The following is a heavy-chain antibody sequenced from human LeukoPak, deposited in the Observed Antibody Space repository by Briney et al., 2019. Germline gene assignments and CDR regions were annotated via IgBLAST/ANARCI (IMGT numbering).Heavy chain of an antibody. CDR2: IYYSGST. D-gene: IGHD3-10*01. CDR1: GGSISSYY. Sequence: SETLSLTCTVSGGSISSYYWSWIRQPPGKGLEWIGYIYYSGSTNYNPSLKSRVTISVDTSKNQFSLKLSSVTAADTAVYYCARGRAGPYYYYYMDVWGKGTTVTVSS. CDR3: ARGRAGPYYYYYMDV. V-gene: IGHV4-59*12. J-gene: IGHJ6*03.